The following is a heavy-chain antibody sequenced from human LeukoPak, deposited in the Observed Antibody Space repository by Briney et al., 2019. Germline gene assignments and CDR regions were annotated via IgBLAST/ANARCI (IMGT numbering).Heavy chain of an antibody. CDR3: ARQRGDILTGYYMPRGFDY. V-gene: IGHV3-48*03. CDR1: GFTFSSYE. D-gene: IGHD3-9*01. Sequence: GGSLRLSCAASGFTFSSYEMTWVRQAPGKGLEWVSYISSSGSTIYYADSVKGRFTISRDNAKNSLYLQMNSLRAEDTAVYYCARQRGDILTGYYMPRGFDYWGQGTLVTVSS. CDR2: ISSSGSTI. J-gene: IGHJ4*02.